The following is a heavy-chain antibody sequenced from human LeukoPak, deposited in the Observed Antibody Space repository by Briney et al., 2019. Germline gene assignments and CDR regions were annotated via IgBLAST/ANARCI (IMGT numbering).Heavy chain of an antibody. CDR3: AKDETLVWFGDRGYFDY. D-gene: IGHD3-10*01. J-gene: IGHJ4*02. Sequence: PGGSLRLSCAASGFTFSSYAMSWVRQAPGKGLEWVSAISGSGGSTYYADSVKGRFTISRDNSKNTLYLQMNSLRAEDTAVYYCAKDETLVWFGDRGYFDYWGQGTLVTVSS. V-gene: IGHV3-23*01. CDR2: ISGSGGST. CDR1: GFTFSSYA.